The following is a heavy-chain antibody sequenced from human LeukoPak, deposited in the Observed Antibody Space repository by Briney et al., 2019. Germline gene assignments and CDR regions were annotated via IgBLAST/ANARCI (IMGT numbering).Heavy chain of an antibody. CDR2: IHYTGNT. V-gene: IGHV4-59*01. J-gene: IGHJ4*02. CDR3: ASSIVGATVGFDC. Sequence: PSETLSLTCTVSGGSISSYYWSWIRQPPGKGLEWIGYIHYTGNTVYNPSLKGRVAISVDTSKNQFSLKLSSVTAADTAMYYCASSIVGATVGFDCWGQGTLVTVSS. D-gene: IGHD1-26*01. CDR1: GGSISSYY.